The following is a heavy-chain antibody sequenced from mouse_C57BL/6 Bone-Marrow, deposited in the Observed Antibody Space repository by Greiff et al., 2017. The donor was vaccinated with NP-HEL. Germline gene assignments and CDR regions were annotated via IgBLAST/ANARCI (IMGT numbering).Heavy chain of an antibody. CDR1: GFTFTDYY. V-gene: IGHV7-3*01. CDR2: IRHKANGYTT. Sequence: EVKLVESGGGLVQPGGSLSLSCAASGFTFTDYYMSWVRQPPGKALEWLGFIRHKANGYTTEYSASVKGRFTISRDNSQSILYLQMNALRAEDSATYYCARSSSSWYFDVWGTGTTVTVSS. CDR3: ARSSSSWYFDV. D-gene: IGHD1-1*01. J-gene: IGHJ1*03.